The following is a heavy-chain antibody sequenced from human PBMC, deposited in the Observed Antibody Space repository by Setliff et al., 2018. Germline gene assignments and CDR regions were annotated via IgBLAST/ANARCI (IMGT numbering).Heavy chain of an antibody. J-gene: IGHJ4*02. CDR3: AKVKKPLIRGSGLDY. CDR1: GFVFGTYG. V-gene: IGHV3-30*02. CDR2: VRFDGTYK. D-gene: IGHD3-10*01. Sequence: PGESLKISCAASGFVFGTYGMHWVRQAPGKGLDWVASVRFDGTYKVYADSVKGRFTISRDNSENTLFLQMTSLRPEDTGIYYCAKVKKPLIRGSGLDYWGRGTLVTVSS.